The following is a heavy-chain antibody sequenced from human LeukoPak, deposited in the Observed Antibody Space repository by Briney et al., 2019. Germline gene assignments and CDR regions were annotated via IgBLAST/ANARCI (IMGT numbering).Heavy chain of an antibody. CDR2: INHSGST. D-gene: IGHD3-10*01. Sequence: SETLSLTCVVSGGSIRTSSYYWAWIRQPPGKGLEWIGEINHSGSTNYNPSLKSRVTISVDTSKNQFSLKLSSVTAADTAVYYCARGFPNMVRGVILSNWFDPWGQGTLVTVSS. CDR3: ARGFPNMVRGVILSNWFDP. V-gene: IGHV4-39*07. CDR1: GGSIRTSSYY. J-gene: IGHJ5*02.